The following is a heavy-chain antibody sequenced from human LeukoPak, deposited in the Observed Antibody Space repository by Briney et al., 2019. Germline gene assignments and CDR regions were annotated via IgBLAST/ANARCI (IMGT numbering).Heavy chain of an antibody. CDR1: GDTFTGYY. V-gene: IGHV1-2*02. D-gene: IGHD2-15*01. CDR3: ARGAGRPKGSFDY. CDR2: INPKSGRT. J-gene: IGHJ4*02. Sequence: EASVRVSCKASGDTFTGYYMQWVRQAPGQGLEWMGWINPKSGRTDYAQKFQDRVTLTRDTSISTAYMELSRLRSDDTAVYYCARGAGRPKGSFDYWGQGTLVTVSS.